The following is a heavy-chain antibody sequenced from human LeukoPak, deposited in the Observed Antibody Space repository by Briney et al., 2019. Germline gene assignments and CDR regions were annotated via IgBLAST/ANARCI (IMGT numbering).Heavy chain of an antibody. CDR2: IYTSGTT. J-gene: IGHJ4*02. CDR1: GASVNSGNYY. CDR3: TKGGELMNF. D-gene: IGHD1-26*01. V-gene: IGHV4-61*02. Sequence: PSQTLSLTCTVSGASVNSGNYYWTWIRQSAGTRLEWIGRIYTSGTTNYNPSLKSRVTISIDASKNQFSLRLSSVTAADTAVYYCTKGGELMNFWGQGTLVTVSS.